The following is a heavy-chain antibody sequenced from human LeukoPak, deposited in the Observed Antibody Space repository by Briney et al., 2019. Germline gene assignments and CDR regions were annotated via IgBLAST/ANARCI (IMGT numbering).Heavy chain of an antibody. V-gene: IGHV4-59*01. J-gene: IGHJ5*02. CDR1: GGSISSYY. D-gene: IGHD3-3*01. Sequence: SETLSLTCTVSGGSISSYYWSWIRQPPGKGLEWIGYIYYSGSTNYNPSLKSRVTISVDTSKNQFSLKLSSVTAADTAVYYCARDQGRDYDFWSGYYSNWFDPWGQGTLVTVSP. CDR2: IYYSGST. CDR3: ARDQGRDYDFWSGYYSNWFDP.